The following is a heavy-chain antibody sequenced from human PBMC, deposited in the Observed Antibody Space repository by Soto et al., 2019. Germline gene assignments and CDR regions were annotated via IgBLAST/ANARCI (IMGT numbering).Heavy chain of an antibody. CDR2: IWYDGSNK. CDR3: ARDRVTGENMKHFDY. V-gene: IGHV3-33*01. CDR1: GFTFSSYG. Sequence: GGSLRLSCAASGFTFSSYGMHWVRQAPGKGLEWVAVIWYDGSNKYYADSVKGRFTISRDNSKNTLYLQMNSLRAEDTAVYYCARDRVTGENMKHFDYWGQGTLVTVSS. J-gene: IGHJ4*02. D-gene: IGHD2-21*02.